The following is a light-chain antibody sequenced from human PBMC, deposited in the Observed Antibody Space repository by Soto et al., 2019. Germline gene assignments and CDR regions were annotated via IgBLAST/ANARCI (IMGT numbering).Light chain of an antibody. Sequence: EIVMTQSPVTLSVSPGERATLSCWASQTIGKDVAWYQQRPGQAPRLLIYGASTRAPGIPARFSGSGSGTDFTLTISGLLSEDFALYYCQQYNNWPRTFGQGTKV. CDR1: QTIGKD. V-gene: IGKV3-15*01. CDR3: QQYNNWPRT. CDR2: GAS. J-gene: IGKJ1*01.